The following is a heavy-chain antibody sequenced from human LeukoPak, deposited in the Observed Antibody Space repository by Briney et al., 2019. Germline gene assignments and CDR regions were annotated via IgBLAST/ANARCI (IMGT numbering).Heavy chain of an antibody. CDR1: GFTFSSYA. CDR3: AKEGYSSSWYFDQDAFDI. V-gene: IGHV3-23*01. Sequence: TGGSLRLSCAASGFTFSSYAMSWVRQAPGKGLEWVSAISGSGGSTYYADSVKGRFTISRDNYKNTLYLQMNSLRAEDTAVYYCAKEGYSSSWYFDQDAFDIWGQGTMVTVSS. CDR2: ISGSGGST. D-gene: IGHD6-13*01. J-gene: IGHJ3*02.